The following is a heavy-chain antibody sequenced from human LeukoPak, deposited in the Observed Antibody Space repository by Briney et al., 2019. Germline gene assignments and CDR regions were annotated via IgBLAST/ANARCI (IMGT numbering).Heavy chain of an antibody. CDR2: INPSGGST. CDR3: ARTGIAAAGTLLPVLSY. CDR1: GYTFTSYY. V-gene: IGHV1-46*01. J-gene: IGHJ4*02. Sequence: ASVKVSCKASGYTFTSYYMHWVRQAPGQGLEWMGIINPSGGSTSYAQKFQGRVTITRDTSASTAYMELSSLRSEDTAVYYCARTGIAAAGTLLPVLSYWGQGTLVTVSS. D-gene: IGHD6-13*01.